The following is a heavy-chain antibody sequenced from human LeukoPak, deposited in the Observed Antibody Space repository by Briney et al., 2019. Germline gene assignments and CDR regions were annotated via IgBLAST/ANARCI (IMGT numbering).Heavy chain of an antibody. Sequence: GAAVKVSCKASGYTFTNYDISWVRQAPGQRLEWMGWINPYDGNTNYAQSLQGRVTMTTDTSTSTAYMELRSLRSDDPAVYYCARGGGGWYFDLWGRGTLVTVSS. J-gene: IGHJ2*01. CDR2: INPYDGNT. V-gene: IGHV1-18*01. CDR1: GYTFTNYD. D-gene: IGHD3-16*01. CDR3: ARGGGGWYFDL.